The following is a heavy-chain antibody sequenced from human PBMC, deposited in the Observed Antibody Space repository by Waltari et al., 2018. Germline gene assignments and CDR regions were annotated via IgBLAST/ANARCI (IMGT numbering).Heavy chain of an antibody. Sequence: EVQLLESGGGLVQPGGSLRLSCAASGFTFSSYAMSWVRQAPGKGLEWVSAISGSGGSTYYADSVKGRFTISRDNSKNTLYLQMNSLRAEDTAVYYCAKDRRFLEWLFPKTKINYYYYMDVWGKGTTVTISS. CDR3: AKDRRFLEWLFPKTKINYYYYMDV. CDR1: GFTFSSYA. J-gene: IGHJ6*03. V-gene: IGHV3-23*01. CDR2: ISGSGGST. D-gene: IGHD3-3*01.